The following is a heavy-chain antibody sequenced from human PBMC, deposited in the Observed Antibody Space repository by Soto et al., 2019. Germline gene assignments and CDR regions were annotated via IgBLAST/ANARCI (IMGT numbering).Heavy chain of an antibody. CDR1: GYTFTSYY. V-gene: IGHV1-46*03. J-gene: IGHJ4*02. CDR3: ARGDVRITMIVVVSRLFDY. D-gene: IGHD3-22*01. Sequence: ASVKVSCKASGYTFTSYYMHWVRQAPGQGLEWMGIINPSGGSTSYAQKFQGRVTRTRDTSTSTVYMELSSLRSEDMAVYYCARGDVRITMIVVVSRLFDYWGQGTLVTVSS. CDR2: INPSGGST.